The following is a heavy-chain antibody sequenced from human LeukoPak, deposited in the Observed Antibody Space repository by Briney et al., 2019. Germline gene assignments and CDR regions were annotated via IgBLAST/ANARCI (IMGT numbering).Heavy chain of an antibody. CDR2: ISGSSYYI. J-gene: IGHJ4*02. CDR1: GFTFSTYT. V-gene: IGHV3-21*01. CDR3: ARGKTPAVTTPLDY. Sequence: GGSLRLSCVASGFTFSTYTINWVRQTPGKGLEWVSSISGSSYYIYYADSVRGRFTISRDNAKNTLYLQMNSLRAEDTAVYYCARGKTPAVTTPLDYWGQGTLVTVSS. D-gene: IGHD4-17*01.